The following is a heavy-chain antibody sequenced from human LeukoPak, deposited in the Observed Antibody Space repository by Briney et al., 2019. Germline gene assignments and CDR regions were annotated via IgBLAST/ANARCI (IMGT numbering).Heavy chain of an antibody. Sequence: GGSLRLSCAASGFTFSSYAMSWVRQAPGEGLEWVSAISGSGGSTYYADSVKGRFTISRDNSKNTLYLQMNSLRAEDTAVYYCAKRDDSSGYPLDYWGRGTLVTVSS. J-gene: IGHJ4*02. D-gene: IGHD3-22*01. CDR1: GFTFSSYA. CDR3: AKRDDSSGYPLDY. V-gene: IGHV3-23*01. CDR2: ISGSGGST.